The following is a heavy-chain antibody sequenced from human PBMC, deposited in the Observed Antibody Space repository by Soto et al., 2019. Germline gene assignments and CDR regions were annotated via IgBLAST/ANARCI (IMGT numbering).Heavy chain of an antibody. CDR3: AHSRVFDWFDP. Sequence: SGPTLVNPTQTLTLTCTVSAFSLSPSEVGVVWIRQPPGKALEWLALIFGNDDERYNPSLKSRLTNTKHIFKNQVILTMTNMDPVHTATYYCAHSRVFDWFDPWCQGTLVTVSS. CDR2: IFGNDDE. CDR1: AFSLSPSEVG. J-gene: IGHJ5*02. D-gene: IGHD6-13*01. V-gene: IGHV2-5*01.